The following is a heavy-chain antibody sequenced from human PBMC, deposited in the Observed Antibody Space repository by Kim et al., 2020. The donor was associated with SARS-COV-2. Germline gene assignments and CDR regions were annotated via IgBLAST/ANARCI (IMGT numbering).Heavy chain of an antibody. V-gene: IGHV4-59*13. CDR2: IYYSGST. CDR3: ARVGLDLYYYYYGMDV. Sequence: SETLSLTCTVSGGSISSYYWSWIRQPPGKGLEWIGYIYYSGSTNYNPSLKCRVTISVDTSKNQFSLKLSSVTAADTAVYYCARVGLDLYYYYYGMDVWGQGTTVTVSS. CDR1: GGSISSYY. J-gene: IGHJ6*02. D-gene: IGHD6-6*01.